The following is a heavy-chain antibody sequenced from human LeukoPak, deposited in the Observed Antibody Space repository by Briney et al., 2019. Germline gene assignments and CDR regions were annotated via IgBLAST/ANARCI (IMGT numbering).Heavy chain of an antibody. J-gene: IGHJ4*02. CDR2: IYYSGST. V-gene: IGHV4-59*01. Sequence: SETLSLTCTVSGGSISSYYWSWLRQPPGKGLEWIAYIYYSGSTKYNPSLTSRVTISVDTSKNQFSLKLSSVTAADTAVYYCARTPTRGSFDYWGQGTLVTVSS. D-gene: IGHD2-15*01. CDR1: GGSISSYY. CDR3: ARTPTRGSFDY.